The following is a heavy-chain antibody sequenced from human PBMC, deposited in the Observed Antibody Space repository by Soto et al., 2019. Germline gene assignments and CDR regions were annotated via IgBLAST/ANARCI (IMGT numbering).Heavy chain of an antibody. CDR1: GFTFGNYA. CDR3: AKKGLGSLATYCSTGDCHYAFDI. D-gene: IGHD2-15*01. V-gene: IGHV3-23*01. CDR2: ISRGGDGT. J-gene: IGHJ3*02. Sequence: EVQLLESGGGLVQPGGSLRLSCAASGFTFGNYAMIWVRQAPGKGLEWVSTISRGGDGTYYADSVRGRFTISRENSRNTVYLQMNSLRAEDTAVYYCAKKGLGSLATYCSTGDCHYAFDIWGQGTMVTVSS.